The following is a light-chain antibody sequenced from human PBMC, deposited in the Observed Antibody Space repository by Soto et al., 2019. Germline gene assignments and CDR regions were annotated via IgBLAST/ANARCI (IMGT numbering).Light chain of an antibody. CDR2: DAS. J-gene: IGKJ5*01. CDR3: HQFGSYPPIN. CDR1: QDVSRA. Sequence: AIQLTQSPSSLSGSVGDRVTITCRASQDVSRAVAWYQQKPGKDPKLLIYDASTLEGWVPSRFSCSGSGTDFTLTISCLLPEDFAKYYCHQFGSYPPINFGQGTRL. V-gene: IGKV1-13*02.